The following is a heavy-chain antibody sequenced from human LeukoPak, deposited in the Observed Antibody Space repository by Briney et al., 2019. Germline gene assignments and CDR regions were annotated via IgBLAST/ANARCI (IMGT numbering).Heavy chain of an antibody. CDR3: ARDRDGDYNDY. CDR2: IYTSGST. Sequence: PSDTLSLTRTLSGRSIRSYYWSWIRQPAGKGREWIGCIYTSGSTNYHPSLKSPVTISVDKSKNQFTLKLSSVAAAGTAVYSCARDRDGDYNDYWGQGTLVTVSS. J-gene: IGHJ4*02. V-gene: IGHV4-4*07. D-gene: IGHD4-17*01. CDR1: GRSIRSYY.